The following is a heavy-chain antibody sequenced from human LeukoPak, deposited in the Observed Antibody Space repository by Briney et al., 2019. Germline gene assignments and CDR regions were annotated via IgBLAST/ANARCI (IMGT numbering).Heavy chain of an antibody. CDR2: ITNAYET. V-gene: IGHV3-23*01. CDR1: GFIFSNYA. J-gene: IGHJ5*02. Sequence: GGSLRLSCAASGFIFSNYAMAWVRQAPGKGLEWVSTITNAYETYYADSVKGPFTISRDNSKNTVYLQMNSLRAEDTALYYCAKDRISGSSNPWGQGTLVTVSS. D-gene: IGHD2-21*01. CDR3: AKDRISGSSNP.